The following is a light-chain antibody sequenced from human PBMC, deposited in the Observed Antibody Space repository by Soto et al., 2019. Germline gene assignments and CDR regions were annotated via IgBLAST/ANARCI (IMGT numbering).Light chain of an antibody. J-gene: IGLJ2*01. Sequence: QSVLTQPPSASGTPGQRVTISCSGSSSNIGGNTVNWYQQLPGTAPKLLIYSDNQRPSGVPDRFSGSKSSTSASLAISGLQSEDEADYYCATWDDSLNGFVVFGGGTKLTVL. CDR3: ATWDDSLNGFVV. V-gene: IGLV1-44*01. CDR1: SSNIGGNT. CDR2: SDN.